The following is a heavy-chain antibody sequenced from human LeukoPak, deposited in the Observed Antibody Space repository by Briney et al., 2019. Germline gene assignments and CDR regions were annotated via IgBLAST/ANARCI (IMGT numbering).Heavy chain of an antibody. V-gene: IGHV3-7*01. D-gene: IGHD6-25*01. Sequence: GGSLRLSCAASGFTFSSYWMSWVRQAPGKGLEWVANIKQDGSEKYYVDSVKGRFTISRDNPRNSLYLQMNNLRAEDTAVYYCARGGAARGRFEAWGQGTLVTVSS. CDR2: IKQDGSEK. CDR3: ARGGAARGRFEA. CDR1: GFTFSSYW. J-gene: IGHJ5*02.